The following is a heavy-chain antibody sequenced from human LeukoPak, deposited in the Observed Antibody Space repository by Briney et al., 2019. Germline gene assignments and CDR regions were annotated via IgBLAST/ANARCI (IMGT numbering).Heavy chain of an antibody. CDR3: AADSRYCDGDCYDY. Sequence: GASVKVSCKASGVTFTRSAIQWVRQARGQRLEWIGWIVVGSGNTNYAQKFQERVTITRDMSTSTAYMELSSLRSEDTAVYYCAADSRYCDGDCYDYWGQGTLVTVSS. CDR1: GVTFTRSA. CDR2: IVVGSGNT. J-gene: IGHJ4*02. D-gene: IGHD2-21*01. V-gene: IGHV1-58*02.